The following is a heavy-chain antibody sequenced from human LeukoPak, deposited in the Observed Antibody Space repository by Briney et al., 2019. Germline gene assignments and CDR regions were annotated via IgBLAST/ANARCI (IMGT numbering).Heavy chain of an antibody. D-gene: IGHD3-22*01. J-gene: IGHJ1*01. Sequence: ASVKVSCKASGYTFTSYGISWVRQAPGQGLEWMGWISAYNGNTNYAQKLQGRVTMTTDTSTSTAYMELRSLRSDDTAVYYCAADKTYYYGSGGFGGFVHWGQGTLVTVSS. CDR1: GYTFTSYG. V-gene: IGHV1-18*01. CDR3: AADKTYYYGSGGFGGFVH. CDR2: ISAYNGNT.